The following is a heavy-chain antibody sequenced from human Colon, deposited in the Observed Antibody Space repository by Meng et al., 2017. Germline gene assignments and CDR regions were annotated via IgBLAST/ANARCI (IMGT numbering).Heavy chain of an antibody. V-gene: IGHV3-30*07. D-gene: IGHD3-16*01. CDR1: GCTFSRYA. J-gene: IGHJ4*02. CDR2: ISSDGSRK. CDR3: AKDGGIGFTDFDY. Sequence: GGAGGGVVRAGGSLKLSCAASGCTFSRYAMHWVRQAPGKGPEWVAVISSDGSRKYCADSVKGRFTISRDNSKSTLYLQMSSLRVEDTAVYYCAKDGGIGFTDFDYWGQGTLVTVSS.